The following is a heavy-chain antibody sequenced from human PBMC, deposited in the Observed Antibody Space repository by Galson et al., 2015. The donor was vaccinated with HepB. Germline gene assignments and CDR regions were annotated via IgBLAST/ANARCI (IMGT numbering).Heavy chain of an antibody. Sequence: SLRLSCAASGFTFSGYCMSWVRQAPGKGLEWVANISQDGSEKCYVDSVKGRFTISRDNAKNSLYLQMNSLRAEDTAVYYCARYLRRYSFGGVEYFQHWGQGTLVTVPS. CDR3: ARYLRRYSFGGVEYFQH. J-gene: IGHJ1*01. CDR2: ISQDGSEK. V-gene: IGHV3-7*03. D-gene: IGHD5-18*01. CDR1: GFTFSGYC.